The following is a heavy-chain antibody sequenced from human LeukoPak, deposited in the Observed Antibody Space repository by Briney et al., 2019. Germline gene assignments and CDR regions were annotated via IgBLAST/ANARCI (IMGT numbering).Heavy chain of an antibody. J-gene: IGHJ4*02. Sequence: PGGSLRLSCAASGFSFSTYNMNWVRQAPGKGLEWVSSITTSSTYIYYADSVKGRFTISRDNSKNTLYLQMNSLRAEDTAVYYCAKEGADYYDSSGPPDYWGQGTLVTVSS. CDR1: GFSFSTYN. CDR3: AKEGADYYDSSGPPDY. D-gene: IGHD3-22*01. CDR2: ITTSSTYI. V-gene: IGHV3-21*01.